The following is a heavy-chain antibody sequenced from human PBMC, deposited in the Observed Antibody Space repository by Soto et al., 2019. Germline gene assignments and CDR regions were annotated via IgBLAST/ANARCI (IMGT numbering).Heavy chain of an antibody. D-gene: IGHD1-26*01. V-gene: IGHV3-30*03. J-gene: IGHJ6*02. CDR1: GFTFSSYG. Sequence: QVQLVESGGGVVQPGRSLRLSWAASGFTFSSYGMHWVRQAPGKGLEWVAVISYDGSNKYYADSVKGRVTISRDNSKNTLYLQMHSLRAEDTAVYYFATGGEKNYYYYGMDVWGQGTTVTVSS. CDR3: ATGGEKNYYYYGMDV. CDR2: ISYDGSNK.